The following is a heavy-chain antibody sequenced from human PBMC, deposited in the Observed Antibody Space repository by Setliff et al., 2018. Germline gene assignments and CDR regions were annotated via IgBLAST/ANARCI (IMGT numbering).Heavy chain of an antibody. Sequence: PSETLSLTCTASGGSISSSSYYWGWIRQPPGKGLEWIGIIYYSGSTYYNPSLKSRVTISVDTSKNQFSLKLSSVTAADTAVYYCARQQQLVIGSTAYYYYGMDVWGRGTTVTVSS. D-gene: IGHD6-13*01. CDR2: IYYSGST. V-gene: IGHV4-39*07. J-gene: IGHJ6*02. CDR1: GGSISSSSYY. CDR3: ARQQQLVIGSTAYYYYGMDV.